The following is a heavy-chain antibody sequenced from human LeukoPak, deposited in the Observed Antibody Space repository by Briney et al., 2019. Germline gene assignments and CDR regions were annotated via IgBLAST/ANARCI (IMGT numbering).Heavy chain of an antibody. Sequence: GSLRLSCAASGFTFINYAVTWVRQAPGKGLEWVSAISGSGGSTYYADSVKGRFTISRDNSKNTLYLQMNSLKTEDTAVYYCTTGIASAGQRMGLWYWGQGTLVTVSS. CDR2: ISGSGGST. CDR3: TTGIASAGQRMGLWY. CDR1: GFTFINYA. D-gene: IGHD6-13*01. J-gene: IGHJ4*02. V-gene: IGHV3-23*01.